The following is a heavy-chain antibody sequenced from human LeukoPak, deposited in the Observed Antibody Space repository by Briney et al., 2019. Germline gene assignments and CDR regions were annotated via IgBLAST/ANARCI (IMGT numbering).Heavy chain of an antibody. CDR3: ARRTGTYYYDSSGYSPWRYYFDY. J-gene: IGHJ4*02. D-gene: IGHD3-22*01. CDR2: ISGSGVI. Sequence: PSETLSLTCTVSGGPITTYYLSWIRQSAGMGLEWIGRISGSGVITYNPSLKSRVTISVDTSKNQFSLKLSSVTAADTAVFYCARRTGTYYYDSSGYSPWRYYFDYWGQGTLVTVSS. CDR1: GGPITTYY. V-gene: IGHV4-4*07.